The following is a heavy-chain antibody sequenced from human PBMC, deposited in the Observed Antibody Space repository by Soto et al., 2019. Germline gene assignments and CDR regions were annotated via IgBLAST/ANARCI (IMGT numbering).Heavy chain of an antibody. J-gene: IGHJ5*02. V-gene: IGHV3-73*01. CDR1: GFTLSGSR. Sequence: GGSLRLSCAASGFTLSGSRIHWVRQASGKGLEWVGRIRSKADSYATAYAGSVKGRFTISRDDSKNTAYLQMNSLKTEDTAVYYCTSQYCGGDCSRVDPWGQGTLVTVSS. CDR3: TSQYCGGDCSRVDP. CDR2: IRSKADSYAT. D-gene: IGHD2-21*02.